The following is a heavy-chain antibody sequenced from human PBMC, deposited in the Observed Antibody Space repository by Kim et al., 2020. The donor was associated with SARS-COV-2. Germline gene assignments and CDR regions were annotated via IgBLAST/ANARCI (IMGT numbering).Heavy chain of an antibody. CDR3: ARDVLHYDFWSGAYSSHGMDV. Sequence: GGSLRLSCAASGFTVSSNYMSWVRQAPGKGLEWVSVIYSGGSTDYADSVKGRFTISRDNSKNTLYLQMNSLRAEDTAVYYCARDVLHYDFWSGAYSSHGMDVWGQGTPVTVSS. CDR1: GFTVSSNY. D-gene: IGHD3-3*01. CDR2: IYSGGST. J-gene: IGHJ6*02. V-gene: IGHV3-66*01.